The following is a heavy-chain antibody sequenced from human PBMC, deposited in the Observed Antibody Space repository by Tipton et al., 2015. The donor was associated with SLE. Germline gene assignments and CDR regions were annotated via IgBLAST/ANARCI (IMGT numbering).Heavy chain of an antibody. CDR3: GKEAGAGKLGVDY. CDR1: GFTFDDYA. Sequence: SLRLSCAASGFTFDDYAMHWVRQAPGKGLEWVSGISWNSGSIGYADSVKGRFTISRDNAKNSLYLQMNSLRAEDTALYYCGKEAGAGKLGVDYWGQGTLVTVSS. D-gene: IGHD6-19*01. CDR2: ISWNSGSI. J-gene: IGHJ4*02. V-gene: IGHV3-9*01.